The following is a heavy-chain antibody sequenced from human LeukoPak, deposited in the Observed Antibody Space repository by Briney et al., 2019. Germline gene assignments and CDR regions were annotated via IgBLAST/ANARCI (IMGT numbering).Heavy chain of an antibody. CDR2: MNPNSGNT. D-gene: IGHD5-24*01. J-gene: IGHJ4*02. CDR1: GYTFTSYD. CDR3: ARDGYNGGFDY. Sequence: ASVKVSCKASGYTFTSYDINWVRQATGQGLEWMGWMNPNSGNTGYAQKFQGRVTITADESTSTAYMELSSLRSEDTAVYYCARDGYNGGFDYWGQGTLVTVSS. V-gene: IGHV1-8*01.